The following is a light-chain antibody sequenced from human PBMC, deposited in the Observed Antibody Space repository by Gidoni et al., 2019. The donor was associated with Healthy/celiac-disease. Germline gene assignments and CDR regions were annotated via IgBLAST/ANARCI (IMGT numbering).Light chain of an antibody. Sequence: EIVLTQSPGTLSLSPVERATLSCRASQSVSSSYLALYHQKPGQAPRLLLYGASSRATGIPDRFSGSGSGTDFTLTISRLEPEDFAVYYCQQYGSPSGPTFXGXTKVEIK. CDR2: GAS. CDR1: QSVSSSY. CDR3: QQYGSPSGPT. V-gene: IGKV3-20*01. J-gene: IGKJ4*01.